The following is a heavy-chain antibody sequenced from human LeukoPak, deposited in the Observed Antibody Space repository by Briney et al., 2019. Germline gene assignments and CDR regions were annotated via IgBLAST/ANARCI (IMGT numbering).Heavy chain of an antibody. CDR1: GFTFSSYP. D-gene: IGHD5-12*01. CDR3: ARERVTTTAFDI. CDR2: ITTTSSQI. Sequence: PGGSLRLSCAASGFTFSSYPMSWVRQAPGKGLEWVSYITTTSSQIYYGDSVKGRFTISRDNAKNSLYLQMNSLRAEDTAVYYCARERVTTTAFDIWGQGTMATVSS. V-gene: IGHV3-21*01. J-gene: IGHJ3*02.